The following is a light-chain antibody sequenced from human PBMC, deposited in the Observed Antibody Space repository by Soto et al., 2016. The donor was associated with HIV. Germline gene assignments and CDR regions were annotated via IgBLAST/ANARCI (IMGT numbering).Light chain of an antibody. V-gene: IGLV3-25*03. CDR3: QSADSHVV. Sequence: SYELTQPPSVSVSPGQTARITCSGDALPKQYAYWYQQKPGQAPVMVIYKDNERPSGIPERFSGSSSGTTVTLTISGVQAEDEADYYCQSADSHVVFGGGTKLTVL. CDR1: ALPKQY. CDR2: KDN. J-gene: IGLJ2*01.